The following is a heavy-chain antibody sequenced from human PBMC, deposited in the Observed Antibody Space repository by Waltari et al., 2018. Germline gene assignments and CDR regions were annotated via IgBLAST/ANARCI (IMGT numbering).Heavy chain of an antibody. CDR3: ARTAYDHLTGYPTLDH. V-gene: IGHV4-39*07. CDR1: GASFESSSHY. Sequence: QVQLQASGPGRVNPSETLSLPCSVSGASFESSSHYWGWVRQPPGKGLEWIGSIYYSGSTYYNPSLKSRVNMSVDTANYQFSLKVTSVTAADTAIYYCARTAYDHLTGYPTLDHWGQGILVTVSS. D-gene: IGHD3-9*01. J-gene: IGHJ4*02. CDR2: IYYSGST.